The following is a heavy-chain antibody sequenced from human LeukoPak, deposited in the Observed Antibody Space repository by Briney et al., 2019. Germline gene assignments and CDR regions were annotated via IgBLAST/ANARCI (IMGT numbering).Heavy chain of an antibody. CDR2: IYHSGST. D-gene: IGHD3-22*01. V-gene: IGHV4-38-2*01. CDR1: GYSIRRGYY. Sequence: SETLSLTCACSGYSIRRGYYWGCMRQRPGKGLEWIGSIYHSGSTYYNPSLNSRVTISVDTSKKQFSLKLTSVTAADTAVYYCARACDSSGYVDYWGQGTLVTVSS. J-gene: IGHJ4*02. CDR3: ARACDSSGYVDY.